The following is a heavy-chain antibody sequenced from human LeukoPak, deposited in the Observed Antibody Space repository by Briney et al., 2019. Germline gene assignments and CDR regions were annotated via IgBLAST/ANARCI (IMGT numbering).Heavy chain of an antibody. V-gene: IGHV4-39*07. CDR2: IYYSGST. D-gene: IGHD5-18*01. J-gene: IGHJ4*02. CDR3: ARAGYSYGYDY. CDR1: GGSITSNTYF. Sequence: PSETLSLTCIVSGGSITSNTYFWDWIRQTPGKGLEWIGSIYYSGSTYYNPSLKSRVTISVDTSKNQFSLKLSSVTAADTAVYYCARAGYSYGYDYWGQGTLVTVSS.